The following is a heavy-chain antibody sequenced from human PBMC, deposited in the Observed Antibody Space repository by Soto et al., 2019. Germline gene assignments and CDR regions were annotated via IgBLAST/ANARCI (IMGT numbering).Heavy chain of an antibody. J-gene: IGHJ4*02. D-gene: IGHD1-7*01. CDR2: IYYSGST. Sequence: XETLSLTFTVAGCSISSYYWSWIRQPPGKGLEWIGYIYYSGSTNYNPSLKSRVTISVDTSKNQFSLKLSSVTAADTAVYYCARGGDFKNYEYYFDYWGQGSLVTVSS. CDR1: GCSISSYY. V-gene: IGHV4-59*01. CDR3: ARGGDFKNYEYYFDY.